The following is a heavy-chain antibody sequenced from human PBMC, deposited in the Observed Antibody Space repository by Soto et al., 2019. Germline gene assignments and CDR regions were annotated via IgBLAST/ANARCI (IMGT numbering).Heavy chain of an antibody. CDR3: AKDSGYNYGYFRWFDP. CDR1: GDSITNNNYY. J-gene: IGHJ5*02. Sequence: PSETLSLTCTVSGDSITNNNYYWSWIRQPPGKGLEWIGHIYNSERTYNNPSLGSRVTISPDTSKNQFSLKLSSVTAADTAVYYCAKDSGYNYGYFRWFDPWGQGTLVTVSS. CDR2: IYNSERT. D-gene: IGHD5-18*01. V-gene: IGHV4-30-4*02.